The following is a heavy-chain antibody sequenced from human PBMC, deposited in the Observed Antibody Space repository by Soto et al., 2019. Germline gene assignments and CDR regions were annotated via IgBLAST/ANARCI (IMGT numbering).Heavy chain of an antibody. CDR3: ARHTSDYIWGSYRIDAFDI. CDR2: IYYSGST. V-gene: IGHV4-59*08. J-gene: IGHJ3*02. Sequence: QVQLQESGPGLVKPSETLSLTCTVSGGSISSYYWSWIRQPPGKGLEWIGYIYYSGSTNYNPSLKSRDTISVDTSKNQFSLKLSSVTAADTAVYYCARHTSDYIWGSYRIDAFDIWGQGTMVTVSS. CDR1: GGSISSYY. D-gene: IGHD3-16*02.